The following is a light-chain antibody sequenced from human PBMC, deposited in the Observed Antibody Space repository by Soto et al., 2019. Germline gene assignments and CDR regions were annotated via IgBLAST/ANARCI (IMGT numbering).Light chain of an antibody. Sequence: DIKMNQSPSSLYASVGDRDTITCRASQGISNYLAWYQQRPGKVPKLLIYAASTLQSGVPSRFSGSGSGTDFTLTISSLQPEDVATYYCQKYNSAPLTFGGGTKVDIK. CDR1: QGISNY. CDR2: AAS. CDR3: QKYNSAPLT. J-gene: IGKJ4*01. V-gene: IGKV1-27*01.